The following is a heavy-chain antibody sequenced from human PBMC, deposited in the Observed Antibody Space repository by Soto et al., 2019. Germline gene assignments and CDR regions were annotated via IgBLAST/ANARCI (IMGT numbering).Heavy chain of an antibody. D-gene: IGHD3-3*01. CDR2: INPNSGGT. J-gene: IGHJ4*02. Sequence: ASVKVSCKASGYTFTGYYMHWVRQAPGQGLEWMGWINPNSGGTNYAQKFQGRVTMTRDTSISTAYMELSRLRSDDTAVYYCARDQGDYDFWSGYSLARYYFDYWGQGTLVTV. CDR3: ARDQGDYDFWSGYSLARYYFDY. CDR1: GYTFTGYY. V-gene: IGHV1-2*02.